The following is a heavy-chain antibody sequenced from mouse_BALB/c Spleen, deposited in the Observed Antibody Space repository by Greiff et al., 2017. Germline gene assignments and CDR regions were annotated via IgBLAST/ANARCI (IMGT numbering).Heavy chain of an antibody. Sequence: QVQLQQPGAELVKPGASVKLSCKASGYTFTSYWMHWVKQRPGQGLEWIGEIDPSDSYTNYNQKFKGKATLTVDKSSSTAYMQLSSLTSEDSAVYYGARRGDYDEEEYAMDYWGQGTSVTVSS. CDR1: GYTFTSYW. CDR2: IDPSDSYT. V-gene: IGHV1-69*02. CDR3: ARRGDYDEEEYAMDY. D-gene: IGHD2-4*01. J-gene: IGHJ4*01.